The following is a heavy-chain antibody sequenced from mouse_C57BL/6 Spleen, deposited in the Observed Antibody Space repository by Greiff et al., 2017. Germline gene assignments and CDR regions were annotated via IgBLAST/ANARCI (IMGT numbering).Heavy chain of an antibody. D-gene: IGHD2-1*01. CDR2: ISSGGSYT. CDR3: ARRDDYGNSYYFDY. V-gene: IGHV5-6*02. J-gene: IGHJ2*01. Sequence: EVKVVESGGDLVKPGGSLKLSCAASGFTFSSYGMSWVRQTPDKRLEWVATISSGGSYTYYPDSVKGRFTISRDNAKNTLYLHMSSLKSEDTAMYYCARRDDYGNSYYFDYWGQGTTLTVSS. CDR1: GFTFSSYG.